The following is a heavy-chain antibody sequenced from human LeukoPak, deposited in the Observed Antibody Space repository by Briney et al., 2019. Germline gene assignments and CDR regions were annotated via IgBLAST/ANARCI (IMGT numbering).Heavy chain of an antibody. CDR2: IYTSGST. V-gene: IGHV4-61*02. CDR3: ARDVSHTWYYYGSGSKNWFDP. CDR1: SASISSSPYY. D-gene: IGHD3-10*01. Sequence: SETLSLTCTVPSASISSSPYYWAWIRQPAGKGLEWIGRIYTSGSTNYNPSLKSRVTISADTSKNQFSLKLSSVTAADTAVYYCARDVSHTWYYYGSGSKNWFDPWGQGTLVTVSS. J-gene: IGHJ5*02.